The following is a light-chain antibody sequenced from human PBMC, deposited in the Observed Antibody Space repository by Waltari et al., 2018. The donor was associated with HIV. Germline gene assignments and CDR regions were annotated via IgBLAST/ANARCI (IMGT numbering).Light chain of an antibody. J-gene: IGLJ3*02. CDR2: EVS. Sequence: QSALTQPASVSGSPGQSITISCPGTSSDVGGYNYVSWYQQHPGKAPKLMIYEVSNRPSGVSNRFSGSKSGNTASLTISGFQAEDEADYYCSSYTSSSTWVFGGGTKLTVL. V-gene: IGLV2-14*01. CDR3: SSYTSSSTWV. CDR1: SSDVGGYNY.